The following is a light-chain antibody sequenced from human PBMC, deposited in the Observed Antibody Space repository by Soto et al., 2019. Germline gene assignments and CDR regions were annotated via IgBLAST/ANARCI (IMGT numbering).Light chain of an antibody. CDR2: DAS. CDR3: QQRSNWPYT. Sequence: EIVLTQSPATLSLSPGERATLSCRARQSVSRYLAWYQQKPGQAPRLLIYDASNRATGIPARFSGSGSGTDFTLTISSLEPEDFAVYYCQQRSNWPYTFGQGTKLEIK. CDR1: QSVSRY. V-gene: IGKV3-11*01. J-gene: IGKJ2*01.